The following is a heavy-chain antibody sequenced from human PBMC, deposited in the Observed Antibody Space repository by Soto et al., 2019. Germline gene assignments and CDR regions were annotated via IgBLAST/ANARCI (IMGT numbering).Heavy chain of an antibody. J-gene: IGHJ3*01. V-gene: IGHV3-74*01. D-gene: IGHD2-21*02. CDR2: IQSDGSKT. CDR3: FRGDRGGFDL. CDR1: GFTFSDYW. Sequence: EVQLVESEGGFVQRGGSLRLSCAASGFTFSDYWMHWVRQAPGQGLVWVSHIQSDGSKTTYADSVKGRFTISRDNAKNTLYPQMNSLRAEDTAVYYCFRGDRGGFDLWGQGTAVTVSS.